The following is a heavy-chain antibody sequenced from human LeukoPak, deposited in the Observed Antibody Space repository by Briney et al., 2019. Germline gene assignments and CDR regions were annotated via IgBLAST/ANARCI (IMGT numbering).Heavy chain of an antibody. Sequence: GGSLRLSCAASGFTFSSYGMHWVRQAPGKGLEWVANIKQDGSEKYYVDSVKGRFTISRDNAKNSLYLQMNSLRAEDTAVYYCARVNRRWFGESGPHFDLWGRGTLVTVSS. CDR3: ARVNRRWFGESGPHFDL. D-gene: IGHD3-10*01. V-gene: IGHV3-7*01. J-gene: IGHJ2*01. CDR2: IKQDGSEK. CDR1: GFTFSSYG.